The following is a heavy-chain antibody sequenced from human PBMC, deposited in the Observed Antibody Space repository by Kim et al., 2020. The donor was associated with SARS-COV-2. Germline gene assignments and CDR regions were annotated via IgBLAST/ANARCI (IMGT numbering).Heavy chain of an antibody. CDR2: ISYDGSNK. CDR3: AREEGYSSGGDYYYYGM. Sequence: GGSLRLSCAASGFTFSSYAMHWVRQAPGKGLEWVAVISYDGSNKYYADSVKGRFTISRDNSKNTLYLQMNSLRAEDTAVYYCAREEGYSSGGDYYYYGM. J-gene: IGHJ6*01. D-gene: IGHD6-19*01. CDR1: GFTFSSYA. V-gene: IGHV3-30*04.